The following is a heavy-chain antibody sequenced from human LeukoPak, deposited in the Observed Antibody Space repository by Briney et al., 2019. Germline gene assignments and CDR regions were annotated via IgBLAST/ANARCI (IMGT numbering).Heavy chain of an antibody. J-gene: IGHJ5*02. CDR1: GGSFSGYY. CDR3: ATPDSSGYYYLS. D-gene: IGHD3-22*01. Sequence: SETLSHTCAVYGGSFSGYYWSWIRQPPGKGLEWIGEINHSGSTNYNPSLKSRVTISVDTSKNQFSLKLSSVTAADTAVYYCATPDSSGYYYLSWGQGTLVTVSS. V-gene: IGHV4-34*01. CDR2: INHSGST.